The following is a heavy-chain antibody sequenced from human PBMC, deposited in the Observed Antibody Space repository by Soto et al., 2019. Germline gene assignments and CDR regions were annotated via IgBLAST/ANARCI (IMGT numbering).Heavy chain of an antibody. CDR1: GDSCTSYG. V-gene: IGHV5-10-1*01. CDR2: IDPSDSYT. Sequence: GESLKISWKGSGDSCTSYGSSWVRQMPWKGLEWMGRIDPSDSYTNYSPSFQGHVTISADKSISTAYLQWSSLKASDTAMYYRASSNSSSPYYYYGMDVWGQGTTVTVYS. CDR3: ASSNSSSPYYYYGMDV. J-gene: IGHJ6*02. D-gene: IGHD6-6*01.